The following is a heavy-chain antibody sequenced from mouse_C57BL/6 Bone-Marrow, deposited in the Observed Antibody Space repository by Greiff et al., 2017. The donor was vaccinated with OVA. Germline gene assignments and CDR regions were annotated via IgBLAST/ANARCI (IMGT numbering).Heavy chain of an antibody. D-gene: IGHD2-4*01. CDR3: ATIIYYDYYFDY. Sequence: VQLQQPGAELVKPGASVKLSCKASGYTFTSYWMHWVKQRPGQGLEWIGRIHPSDSDTNYNQKFKGKATLTVDKSSSTAYMQLSSLTSEDSAVYYCATIIYYDYYFDYWGQGTTLTVSS. CDR1: GYTFTSYW. V-gene: IGHV1-74*01. CDR2: IHPSDSDT. J-gene: IGHJ2*01.